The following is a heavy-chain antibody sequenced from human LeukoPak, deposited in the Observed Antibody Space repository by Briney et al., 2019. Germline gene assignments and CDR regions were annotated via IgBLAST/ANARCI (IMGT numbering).Heavy chain of an antibody. V-gene: IGHV4-34*01. CDR2: INHSGST. J-gene: IGHJ4*02. CDR1: GGSFSGYY. Sequence: SETLSLTCAVYGGSFSGYYWSWIRQPPGKGLEWIGEINHSGSTNYNPSLKSRVTISVDKSKNQFSLKLSSVTAADTAVYYCVGDYGSGSYRFDFWGQGTLVTVSS. D-gene: IGHD3-10*01. CDR3: VGDYGSGSYRFDF.